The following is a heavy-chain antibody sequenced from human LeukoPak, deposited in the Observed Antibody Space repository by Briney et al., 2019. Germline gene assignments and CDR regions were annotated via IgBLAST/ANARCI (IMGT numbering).Heavy chain of an antibody. Sequence: GGSLRLSCAASGFSFSSYWMSWVRQAPGMGLEWVANIKPDGGEKNYVDSVKGRFTISRDNAENSLHLQMDSLRVEDTAVYYCASGGLCHWYFDLWGRGTLVTVSS. J-gene: IGHJ2*01. CDR3: ASGGLCHWYFDL. CDR1: GFSFSSYW. V-gene: IGHV3-7*01. CDR2: IKPDGGEK.